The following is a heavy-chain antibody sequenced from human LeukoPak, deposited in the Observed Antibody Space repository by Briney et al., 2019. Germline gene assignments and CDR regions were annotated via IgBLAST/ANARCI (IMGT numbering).Heavy chain of an antibody. D-gene: IGHD6-19*01. V-gene: IGHV3-21*01. CDR2: ISSSSYI. CDR3: ARDKGVTVAGMKDY. J-gene: IGHJ4*02. CDR1: GYTFSSYA. Sequence: GGSLRLSCAASGYTFSSYAMSWVRQAPGKGLEWVSSISSSSYIYYADSVKGRFTISRDNAKNSLYLQMNSLRAEDTAVYYCARDKGVTVAGMKDYWGQGTLVTVSS.